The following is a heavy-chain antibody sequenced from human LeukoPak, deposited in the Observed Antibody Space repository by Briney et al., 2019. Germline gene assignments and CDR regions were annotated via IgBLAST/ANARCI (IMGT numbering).Heavy chain of an antibody. V-gene: IGHV3-66*02. Sequence: GGSLRLSCAASGFIVSSNYMNWVRHGPGKGLEWVSVIYRGGKTFYTDSVRGRFTVSRDNSKNILYLQMNSLRPEDTAVYYCARRLYEFEDSGYYFDFWGQGTLVTVSS. J-gene: IGHJ4*02. D-gene: IGHD3-22*01. CDR3: ARRLYEFEDSGYYFDF. CDR2: IYRGGKT. CDR1: GFIVSSNY.